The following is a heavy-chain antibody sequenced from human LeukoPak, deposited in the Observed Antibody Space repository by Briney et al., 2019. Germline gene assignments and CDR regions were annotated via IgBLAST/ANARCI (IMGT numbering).Heavy chain of an antibody. CDR2: IYPGDSDT. Sequence: GESLKISCKGSGYSFTSYWIGWVRQMPGKGLEWMGIIYPGDSDTRYSPSFQGQVTISADKSISTAHLQWSSLKASDTAMYYCARIGYCSSTSCYWILDYWGQGTLVTVSS. J-gene: IGHJ4*02. V-gene: IGHV5-51*01. CDR3: ARIGYCSSTSCYWILDY. CDR1: GYSFTSYW. D-gene: IGHD2-2*01.